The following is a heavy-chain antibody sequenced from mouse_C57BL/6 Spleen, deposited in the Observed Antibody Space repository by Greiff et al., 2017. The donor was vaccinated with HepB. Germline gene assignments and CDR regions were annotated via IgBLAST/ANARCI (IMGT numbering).Heavy chain of an antibody. J-gene: IGHJ4*01. CDR3: ARGVTTGYAMDY. V-gene: IGHV1-69*01. Sequence: VQLQQPGAELVMPGASVKLSCKASGYTFTSYWMHWVKQRPGQGLEWIGEIDPSDSYTNYNQKFKGKSTLTVDKSSSTAYMQLSSLTSEDSAVYYCARGVTTGYAMDYWGQGTSVTVSS. CDR2: IDPSDSYT. CDR1: GYTFTSYW. D-gene: IGHD1-1*01.